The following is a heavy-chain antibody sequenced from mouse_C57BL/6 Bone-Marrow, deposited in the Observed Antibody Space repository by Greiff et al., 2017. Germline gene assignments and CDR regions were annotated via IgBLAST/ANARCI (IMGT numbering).Heavy chain of an antibody. CDR1: GYTFTDYY. Sequence: EVQLQQSGPELVKPGASVKISCKASGYTFTDYYMNWVKQSHGKSLEWIGDINPNNGGTSYNQKLKGKATLTVDKSSSTAYMELSSLTSEDSAVYYCARDYYGSSWYFDYWGQGTSLTVSS. D-gene: IGHD1-1*01. CDR3: ARDYYGSSWYFDY. CDR2: INPNNGGT. V-gene: IGHV1-26*01. J-gene: IGHJ2*03.